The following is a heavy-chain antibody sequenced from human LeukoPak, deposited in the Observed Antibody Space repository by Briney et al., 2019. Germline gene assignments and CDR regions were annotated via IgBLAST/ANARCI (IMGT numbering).Heavy chain of an antibody. J-gene: IGHJ6*02. CDR1: GGSFSGYY. CDR3: ARGIQLWSHYYYYGMDV. Sequence: PSETLSLTCAVYGGSFSGYYWSWIRQPPGKGLEWIGEINHSGSTNYNPSLKSRVTISVDTSKNQFSLKLSSVTAADTAVYYCARGIQLWSHYYYYGMDVWGQGTTVTVSS. D-gene: IGHD5-18*01. V-gene: IGHV4-34*01. CDR2: INHSGST.